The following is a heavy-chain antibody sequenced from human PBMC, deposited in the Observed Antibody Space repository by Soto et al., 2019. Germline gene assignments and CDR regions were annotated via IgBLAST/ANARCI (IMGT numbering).Heavy chain of an antibody. J-gene: IGHJ6*02. V-gene: IGHV3-30-3*01. Sequence: GGSLRLSCAASGFTFSSYAMHWVRQAPGKGLEWVAVISYDGSNKYYADSVKGRFTISRDNSKNTLYLQMNSLRAEDTAVHNCARVRDQLLFYYYYGMDVWGQGTTVTV. D-gene: IGHD2-2*01. CDR1: GFTFSSYA. CDR2: ISYDGSNK. CDR3: ARVRDQLLFYYYYGMDV.